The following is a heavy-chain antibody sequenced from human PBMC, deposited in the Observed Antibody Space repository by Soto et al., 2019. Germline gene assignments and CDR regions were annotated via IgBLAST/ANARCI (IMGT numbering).Heavy chain of an antibody. CDR3: GRGGSGWYYFFDY. CDR1: GGSISSYY. D-gene: IGHD6-19*01. CDR2: IYYSGST. J-gene: IGHJ4*02. V-gene: IGHV4-59*01. Sequence: SETLSLTCTVSGGSISSYYWSWIRQPPGKGLEWIGYIYYSGSTNYNPSLKSRVTISVDTSRNQFSLKLSSVTAADAAVYYCGRGGSGWYYFFDYWGQGTLVTVSS.